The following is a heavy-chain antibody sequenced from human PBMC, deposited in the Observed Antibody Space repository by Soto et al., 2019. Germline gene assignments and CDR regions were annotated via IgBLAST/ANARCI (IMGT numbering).Heavy chain of an antibody. V-gene: IGHV4-31*03. D-gene: IGHD3-10*01. CDR2: IYYSGST. CDR1: GGSISSGGYY. J-gene: IGHJ4*02. CDR3: AASYSGSYSY. Sequence: SETLSLTCTVSGGSISSGGYYFSCIRQHPWKGLEWIGYIYYSGSTYYNPSLKSRVTISVDTSKNQFSLKLSSVTAADTAVYYCAASYSGSYSYWGQGTLVTVSS.